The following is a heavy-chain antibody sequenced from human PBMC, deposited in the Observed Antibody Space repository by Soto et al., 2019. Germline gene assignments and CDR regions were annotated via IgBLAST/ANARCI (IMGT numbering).Heavy chain of an antibody. D-gene: IGHD6-13*01. V-gene: IGHV3-23*01. Sequence: PGGSLRLSCGASGFTFSGYAMSWVRQSPGKGLEWASGISGVGGSTYYPDSVKGRFTISRDNSRNTVYLQMNNLTADDMAVYYCAKKRVGSSWYRDFDLWGQVTLVTVYS. CDR2: ISGVGGST. CDR3: AKKRVGSSWYRDFDL. CDR1: GFTFSGYA. J-gene: IGHJ4*02.